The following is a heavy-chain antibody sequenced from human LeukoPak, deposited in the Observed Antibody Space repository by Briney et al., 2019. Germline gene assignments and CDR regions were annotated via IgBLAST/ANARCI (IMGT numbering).Heavy chain of an antibody. V-gene: IGHV1-2*02. D-gene: IGHD1-14*01. J-gene: IGHJ5*02. CDR2: INPNSGGT. CDR3: AREINHFDP. CDR1: GYTFTDYY. Sequence: ASVKVSCKASGYTFTDYYMHWVRQAPGQGLEWMGWINPNSGGTNYAQKFQGRVTMTRDTSINTAYMELSRLRSDDTAVYYCAREINHFDPWGQGTLVTVSS.